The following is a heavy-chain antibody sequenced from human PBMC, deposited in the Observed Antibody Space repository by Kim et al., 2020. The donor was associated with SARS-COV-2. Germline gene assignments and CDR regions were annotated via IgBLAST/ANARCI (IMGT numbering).Heavy chain of an antibody. CDR3: AKTGWSGYYSPFDY. Sequence: GGSLRLSCAASGFTFSSYGMHWVRQAPGKGLAWVAVISYDGSNKYYADSVKGRFTISRDNSKNTLYLQMNSRRAEDTAVYYCAKTGWSGYYSPFDYWGQGTLVAVSS. V-gene: IGHV3-30*18. J-gene: IGHJ4*02. CDR1: GFTFSSYG. D-gene: IGHD3-3*01. CDR2: ISYDGSNK.